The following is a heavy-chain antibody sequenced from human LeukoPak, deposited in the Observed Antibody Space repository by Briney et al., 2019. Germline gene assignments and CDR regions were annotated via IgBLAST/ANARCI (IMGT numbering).Heavy chain of an antibody. J-gene: IGHJ4*02. V-gene: IGHV3-64D*09. CDR1: GFTFSSCA. CDR3: VKDLSGWYSFDY. D-gene: IGHD6-19*01. Sequence: GGSLRLSCSASGFTFSSCAMHWVRQAPGMGLEYVSGINDYGTTTHYGDSVRGRVTSSRDDSKITVQLQMSSLRAEDTAVYYCVKDLSGWYSFDYWGQGTLVTVSS. CDR2: INDYGTTT.